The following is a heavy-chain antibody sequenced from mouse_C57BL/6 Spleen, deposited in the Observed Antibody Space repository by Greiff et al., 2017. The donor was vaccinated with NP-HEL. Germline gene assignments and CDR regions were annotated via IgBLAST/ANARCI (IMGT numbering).Heavy chain of an antibody. Sequence: VHLVESGPGLVQPSQSLSITCTVSGFSLTSYGVHWVRQSPGKGLEWLGVIWSGGSTDYNAAFISRLSISKDNSKSQVFFKMNSLQADDTAIYYCARNNGYYEGYAMDYWGQGTSVTVSS. CDR1: GFSLTSYG. D-gene: IGHD2-3*01. J-gene: IGHJ4*01. CDR2: IWSGGST. V-gene: IGHV2-2*01. CDR3: ARNNGYYEGYAMDY.